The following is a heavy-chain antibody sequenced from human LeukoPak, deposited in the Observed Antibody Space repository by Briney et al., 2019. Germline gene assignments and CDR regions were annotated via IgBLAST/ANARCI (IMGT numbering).Heavy chain of an antibody. Sequence: ASVKVSCKASGHTFTSYYMHWVRQAPGQGLDWMGIINPSGGSTSYAQKFQGRVTMTRDTSTSTVYMELSSLRSEDTAVYYCARDPVGATLYYYYGMDVWGQGTTVTVSS. CDR3: ARDPVGATLYYYYGMDV. V-gene: IGHV1-46*01. CDR1: GHTFTSYY. CDR2: INPSGGST. D-gene: IGHD1-26*01. J-gene: IGHJ6*02.